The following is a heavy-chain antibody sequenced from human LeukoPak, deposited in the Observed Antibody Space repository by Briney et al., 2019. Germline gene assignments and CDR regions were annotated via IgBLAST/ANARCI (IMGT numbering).Heavy chain of an antibody. Sequence: GGSLRLSCAASGFTVSSNYMSWVRQAPGKGLEWVSVIYSGGSTYYADSVKGRFTISRDNSKNTLYLQMNSLRAEDTAVYYCAKVAWAKWLVFSDYWGQGTLVTVSS. V-gene: IGHV3-66*01. CDR1: GFTVSSNY. D-gene: IGHD2-8*01. J-gene: IGHJ4*02. CDR2: IYSGGST. CDR3: AKVAWAKWLVFSDY.